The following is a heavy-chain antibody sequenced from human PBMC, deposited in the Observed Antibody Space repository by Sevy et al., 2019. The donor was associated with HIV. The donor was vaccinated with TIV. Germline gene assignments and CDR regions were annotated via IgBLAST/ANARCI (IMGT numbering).Heavy chain of an antibody. J-gene: IGHJ3*02. Sequence: GGSLRLSCAASGFTFSSYWMIWVRQAPGKGLEWVGNIKEDGRENYYGDSVKGRFTISRDNAKSSLYLQMSSLRADDTAVYYCARGDYSDTSGYYTDAFDIWGQGTMVTVSS. CDR1: GFTFSSYW. V-gene: IGHV3-7*04. D-gene: IGHD3-22*01. CDR3: ARGDYSDTSGYYTDAFDI. CDR2: IKEDGREN.